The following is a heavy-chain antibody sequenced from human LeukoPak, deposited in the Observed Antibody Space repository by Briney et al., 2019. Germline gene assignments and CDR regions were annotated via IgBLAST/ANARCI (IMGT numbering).Heavy chain of an antibody. CDR3: ARGGRGYYDSSGYYYASEYFQH. CDR1: GFTVSSNY. CDR2: IYSGGST. V-gene: IGHV3-66*02. D-gene: IGHD3-22*01. J-gene: IGHJ1*01. Sequence: GGSLRLSCAASGFTVSSNYMSWVRQDPGKGLEWVSVIYSGGSTYYADSVKGRFTISRDNSKNTLYLQMNSLRAEDTAVYYCARGGRGYYDSSGYYYASEYFQHWGQGTLVTVSS.